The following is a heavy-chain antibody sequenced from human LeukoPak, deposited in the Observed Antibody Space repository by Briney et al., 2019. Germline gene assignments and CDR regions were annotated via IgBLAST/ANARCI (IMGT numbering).Heavy chain of an antibody. D-gene: IGHD2-21*01. CDR1: GEPFSGYY. J-gene: IGHJ4*02. CDR3: ARVGGGSYGGRVFDY. Sequence: PSETLSLTCRVSGEPFSGYYWSWIRQPPGKGLELIGEINRSGNTYYIPSLKSRVTVSVDTSKNQFSLKLTSVTAADTAMYYCARVGGGSYGGRVFDYWGQGTLVTVSS. V-gene: IGHV4-34*01. CDR2: INRSGNT.